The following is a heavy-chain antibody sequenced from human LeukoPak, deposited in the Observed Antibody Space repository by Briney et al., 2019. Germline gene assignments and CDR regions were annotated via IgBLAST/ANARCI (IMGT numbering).Heavy chain of an antibody. D-gene: IGHD5-18*01. V-gene: IGHV1-69*06. J-gene: IGHJ4*02. CDR2: IIPIFGTA. CDR1: GGTFSSYA. Sequence: ASVKVSCKASGGTFSSYAISWVRQAPGQGLEWMGGIIPIFGTANYAQKFQGRVTITADKSTSTAYMELSSLRSEDTAVYYCARESGYSYGYDYWGQGTLVTVSS. CDR3: ARESGYSYGYDY.